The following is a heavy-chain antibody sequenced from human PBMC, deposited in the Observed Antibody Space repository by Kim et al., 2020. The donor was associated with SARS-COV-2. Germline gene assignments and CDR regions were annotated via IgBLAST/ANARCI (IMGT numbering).Heavy chain of an antibody. CDR1: GGTFSSYA. D-gene: IGHD6-13*01. J-gene: IGHJ6*02. V-gene: IGHV1-69*13. CDR3: ARDKGQQPSPPRGMDV. Sequence: SVKVSCKASGGTFSSYAISWVRQAPGQGLEWMGGIIPIFGTANYAQKFQGRVTITADESTSTAYMELSSLRSEDTAVYYCARDKGQQPSPPRGMDVWGQGTTVTVSS. CDR2: IIPIFGTA.